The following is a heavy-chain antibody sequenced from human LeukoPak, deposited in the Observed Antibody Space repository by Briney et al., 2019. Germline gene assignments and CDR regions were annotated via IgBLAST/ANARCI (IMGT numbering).Heavy chain of an antibody. J-gene: IGHJ3*02. Sequence: ASVKVSCKASGYTFTGYYMHWVRQAPGQGLEWMGWINPNSGGTNYAQKFQGRVTMTRDTSISTAYMELSRLRSDDTAVYYCARRTYYDQKAFDIWGQGTMVTVSS. V-gene: IGHV1-2*02. CDR1: GYTFTGYY. D-gene: IGHD3-3*01. CDR2: INPNSGGT. CDR3: ARRTYYDQKAFDI.